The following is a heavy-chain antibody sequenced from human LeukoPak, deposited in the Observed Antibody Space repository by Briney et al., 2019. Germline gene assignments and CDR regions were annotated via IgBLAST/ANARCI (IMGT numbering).Heavy chain of an antibody. CDR2: VNPNSGNT. J-gene: IGHJ6*03. D-gene: IGHD3-3*01. Sequence: ASVKVSCKASGYTFTSYDINWVRQATGQGLEWMGWVNPNSGNTGYAQKFQGRVTMTRNTSISTAYMELSSLRSEDTAVYYCARGTDYDFWSGYYPSYYYYMDVWGKGTTVTVSS. V-gene: IGHV1-8*01. CDR3: ARGTDYDFWSGYYPSYYYYMDV. CDR1: GYTFTSYD.